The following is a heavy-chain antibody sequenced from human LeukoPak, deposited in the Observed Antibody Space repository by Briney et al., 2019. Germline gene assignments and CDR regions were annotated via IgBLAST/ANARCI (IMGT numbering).Heavy chain of an antibody. D-gene: IGHD5-12*01. CDR3: ARERDCCGYGSDYGMDV. V-gene: IGHV4-61*08. CDR2: IYYSGST. Sequence: PSETLSLTCTVSGGSISSGGYYWSWIRQPPGKGLEWIGYIYYSGSTNYNPSLKSRVTISVDTSKNQFSLKLSSVTAADTAVYYCARERDCCGYGSDYGMDVWGQGTTVTVSS. J-gene: IGHJ6*02. CDR1: GGSISSGGYY.